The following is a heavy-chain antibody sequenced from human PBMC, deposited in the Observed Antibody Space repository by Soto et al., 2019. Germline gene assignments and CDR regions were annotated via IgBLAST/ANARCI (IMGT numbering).Heavy chain of an antibody. J-gene: IGHJ4*02. CDR1: GFTFSSYG. D-gene: IGHD3-22*01. Sequence: QVQLVESGGGVVQPGRSLRLSCAASGFTFSSYGMHWVRQAPGKGLEWVAVISYDGSNKYYADSVKGRFTISRDNSKNTLYLQMNSLRAEDTAVYYCAGAYYDSSGYPVGVVDYWGQGTLVTVSS. V-gene: IGHV3-30*03. CDR2: ISYDGSNK. CDR3: AGAYYDSSGYPVGVVDY.